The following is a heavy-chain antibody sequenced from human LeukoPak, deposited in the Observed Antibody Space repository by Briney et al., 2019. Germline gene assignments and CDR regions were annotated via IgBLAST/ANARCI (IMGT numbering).Heavy chain of an antibody. CDR3: ARARVGATLIDY. D-gene: IGHD1-26*01. CDR2: IKQDGSEK. CDR1: GFTFSSYW. V-gene: IGHV3-7*01. J-gene: IGHJ4*02. Sequence: GGSLRLSCAASGFTFSSYWMSWVREAPGEGVEWVANIKQDGSEKYYVDSVKGRFTISRDNAKNSLYLQMNSLRAEDTAVYYCARARVGATLIDYWGQGTLVTVSS.